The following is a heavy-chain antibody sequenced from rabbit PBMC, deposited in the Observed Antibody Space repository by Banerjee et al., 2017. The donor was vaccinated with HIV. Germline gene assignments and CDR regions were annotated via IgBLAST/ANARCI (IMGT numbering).Heavy chain of an antibody. CDR3: ARSSSSDVWSFDL. J-gene: IGHJ4*01. Sequence: QSLEESGGGLVKPGASLTLTCKASGFSFSSGYDMCWVRQAPGKGLEWIACIYTDSGSTYYANWVNGRFIISKNSSTTVTLQMTSLTAADTATYFCARSSSSDVWSFDLWGQGTLVTVS. D-gene: IGHD1-1*01. CDR2: IYTDSGST. CDR1: GFSFSSGYD. V-gene: IGHV1S40*01.